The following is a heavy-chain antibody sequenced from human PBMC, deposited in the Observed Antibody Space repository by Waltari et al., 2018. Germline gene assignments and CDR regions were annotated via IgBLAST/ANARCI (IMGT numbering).Heavy chain of an antibody. J-gene: IGHJ4*02. CDR3: AKPAAPYEPFDY. V-gene: IGHV3-23*03. CDR2: IYSGGST. Sequence: EVQLLESGGGLVQPGGSLRLSCAASGLTFSSYAMSWVRQAPGKGLEWVSVIYSGGSTYYADSVKGRFTISRDNSKNTLYLQMNSLRAEDTAVYYCAKPAAPYEPFDYWGQGTLVTVSS. D-gene: IGHD3-16*01. CDR1: GLTFSSYA.